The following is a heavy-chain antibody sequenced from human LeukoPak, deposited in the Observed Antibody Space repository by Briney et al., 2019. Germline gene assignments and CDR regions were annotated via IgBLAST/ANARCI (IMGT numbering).Heavy chain of an antibody. Sequence: SETLSLTCTVSGGSISSYYWSWIRQPPGKGLEWIGYIYYSGSTNYNPSLKSRVTISVDTSKNQFSLKVRSVTAADTAVYYCAREGRDGSRYYFDSWGRGTPVTVSS. CDR3: AREGRDGSRYYFDS. J-gene: IGHJ4*02. CDR2: IYYSGST. D-gene: IGHD3-10*01. CDR1: GGSISSYY. V-gene: IGHV4-59*12.